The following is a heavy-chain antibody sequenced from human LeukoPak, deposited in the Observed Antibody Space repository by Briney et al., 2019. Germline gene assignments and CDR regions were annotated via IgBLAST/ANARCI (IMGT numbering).Heavy chain of an antibody. CDR1: GFTFSSYA. CDR3: AKDSFPVVVTAVLDY. CDR2: ISGSGGST. V-gene: IGHV3-23*01. D-gene: IGHD2-21*02. J-gene: IGHJ4*02. Sequence: GGSLRLSCAASGFTFSSYAMSWVRQAPGKGLEGVSAISGSGGSTYYADSVKGRFTISRDNSKNTLYLQMNSLRAEDTAVYYCAKDSFPVVVTAVLDYWGQGTLVTVSS.